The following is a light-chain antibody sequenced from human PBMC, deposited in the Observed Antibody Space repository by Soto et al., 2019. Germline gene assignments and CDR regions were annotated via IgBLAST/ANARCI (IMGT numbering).Light chain of an antibody. Sequence: EIVLTQSPATLSLSPGDRATLSCRASQSVSSSLVWYQQKPGQAPRVLFYDASKRATGIPARFSVSGSGTDFTLSISSLEPEDFAVYYCQQRSSWPITFGQGTRLEIK. CDR2: DAS. CDR1: QSVSSS. J-gene: IGKJ5*01. V-gene: IGKV3-11*01. CDR3: QQRSSWPIT.